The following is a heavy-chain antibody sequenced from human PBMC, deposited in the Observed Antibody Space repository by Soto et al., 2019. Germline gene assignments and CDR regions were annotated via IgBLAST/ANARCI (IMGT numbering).Heavy chain of an antibody. D-gene: IGHD3-22*01. CDR1: GGSFSGYY. J-gene: IGHJ5*02. V-gene: IGHV4-34*01. Sequence: QVQLQQWGAGLLKPSETLSLTCAVYGGSFSGYYWSWIRQPPGKGLEWIGEINHSGSTNYNPSLKSRVTISADTSKNQFSLKLSSVTAADTAVYYCARGGRHYDSSGYPHFNWFDPWGQGTLVTVSS. CDR3: ARGGRHYDSSGYPHFNWFDP. CDR2: INHSGST.